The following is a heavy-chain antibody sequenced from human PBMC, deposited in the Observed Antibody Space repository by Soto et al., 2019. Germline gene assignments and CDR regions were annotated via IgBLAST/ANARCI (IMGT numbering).Heavy chain of an antibody. J-gene: IGHJ4*02. CDR2: IYYSGST. CDR3: ARGDSSSWYTYYFDY. CDR1: GGSISSYY. V-gene: IGHV4-59*01. Sequence: PSETLSLTCTVSGGSISSYYWSWIRQPPGKGLEWIGYIYYSGSTNYNPSLKSRVTISVDTSKNQFSLKLSSVTAADTAVYYCARGDSSSWYTYYFDYWGQGTLVTVSS. D-gene: IGHD6-13*01.